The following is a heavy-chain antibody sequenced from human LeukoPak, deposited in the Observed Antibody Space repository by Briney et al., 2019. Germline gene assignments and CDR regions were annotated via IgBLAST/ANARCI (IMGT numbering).Heavy chain of an antibody. Sequence: PGRSLRLSGAASGFTFSSYAMHWVRQAPGKGLEWVAVISYDGSNKYYADSVKGRFTISRDNSKNTLYLQMNSLRAEDTAVYYCARDDAPNMITFGGVIGLFDYWGQGTLVTVSS. CDR3: ARDDAPNMITFGGVIGLFDY. D-gene: IGHD3-16*02. CDR2: ISYDGSNK. J-gene: IGHJ4*02. CDR1: GFTFSSYA. V-gene: IGHV3-30*04.